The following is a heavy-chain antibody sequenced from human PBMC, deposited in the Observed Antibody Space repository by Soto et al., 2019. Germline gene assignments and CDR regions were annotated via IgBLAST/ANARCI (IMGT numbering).Heavy chain of an antibody. CDR1: GGSFSGYY. D-gene: IGHD4-17*01. V-gene: IGHV4-34*01. CDR3: ARSYYGDYVPFDY. Sequence: QVQLQQWGAGLLKPSETLSLTCAVYGGSFSGYYWSWIRQPPGKGLEWIGEINHSGSTNYNPSLKSRVTISVDKSKNQFSLKLSSVTAADTAVYYCARSYYGDYVPFDYWGQGTLVTVSS. CDR2: INHSGST. J-gene: IGHJ4*02.